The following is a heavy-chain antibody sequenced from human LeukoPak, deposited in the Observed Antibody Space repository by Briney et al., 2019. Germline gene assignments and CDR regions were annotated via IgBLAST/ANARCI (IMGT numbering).Heavy chain of an antibody. CDR3: GRQGYTASYYFLDF. Sequence: SETLSLTCTVSSGSIKSYYWGWVRQPPGKGLEWIGRIYTTGATQYNPSLKSRVTMSIDTSTNQLSLNLTSMTAADTAVYYCGRQGYTASYYFLDFWSQGTLVAVS. J-gene: IGHJ4*02. V-gene: IGHV4-4*07. CDR1: SGSIKSYY. D-gene: IGHD1-26*01. CDR2: IYTTGAT.